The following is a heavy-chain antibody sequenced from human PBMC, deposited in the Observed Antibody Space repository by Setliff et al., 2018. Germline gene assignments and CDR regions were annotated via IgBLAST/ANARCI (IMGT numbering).Heavy chain of an antibody. CDR3: ARMSGFLYMDV. J-gene: IGHJ6*03. D-gene: IGHD3-3*01. CDR2: IYHDGPS. CDR1: GASINSLSW. Sequence: KTSETLSLTCAVSGASINSLSWWSWVRQPPGKGPEWIGYIYHDGPSVHYNPSLKSRVTMSVDKSKNQFSLKLSSVTAADTAVYYCARMSGFLYMDVWGKGTTVTVSS. V-gene: IGHV4-4*02.